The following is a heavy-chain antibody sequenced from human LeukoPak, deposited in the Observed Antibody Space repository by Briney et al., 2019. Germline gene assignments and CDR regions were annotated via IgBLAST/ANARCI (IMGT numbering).Heavy chain of an antibody. CDR3: ARGRYPPDIVVVPAATDY. CDR2: MNPNSGNT. V-gene: IGHV1-8*02. J-gene: IGHJ4*02. D-gene: IGHD2-2*01. Sequence: ASVKVSCKASGYTFTSYGISWVRQATGQGLEWMGWMNPNSGNTGYAQKFQGRVTMTRNTSISTAYMELSSLRSEDTAVYYCARGRYPPDIVVVPAATDYWGQGTLVTVSS. CDR1: GYTFTSYG.